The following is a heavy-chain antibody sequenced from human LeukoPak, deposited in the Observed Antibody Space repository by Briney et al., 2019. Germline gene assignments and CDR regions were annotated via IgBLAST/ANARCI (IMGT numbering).Heavy chain of an antibody. CDR3: ARDPYGGGNYPPDY. CDR1: GFTFSNYW. D-gene: IGHD1-26*01. Sequence: GGSLRLSCAASGFTFSNYWLNWVRQAPGKGLEWVANIKEDGSEKFYVDSVKGRFTISRDNTKNSLYLQMNSLRAEDTAMYYCARDPYGGGNYPPDYWGQGILVTVSS. J-gene: IGHJ4*02. V-gene: IGHV3-7*01. CDR2: IKEDGSEK.